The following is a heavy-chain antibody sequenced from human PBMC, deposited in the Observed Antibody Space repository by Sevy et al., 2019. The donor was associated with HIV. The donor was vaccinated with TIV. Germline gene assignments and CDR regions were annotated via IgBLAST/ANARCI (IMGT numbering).Heavy chain of an antibody. CDR2: IKQDGSEK. CDR1: GFTFNSYW. Sequence: GGSLRLSCAASGFTFNSYWMSWVRQAPGKGLEWVANIKQDGSEKYYVDSVKGRFTISRDNSQNSLFLQMNTLRAEDTAVYYCAREGSPYDTYYYYYGIDVWGQGTTVTVFS. D-gene: IGHD5-12*01. V-gene: IGHV3-7*01. J-gene: IGHJ6*02. CDR3: AREGSPYDTYYYYYGIDV.